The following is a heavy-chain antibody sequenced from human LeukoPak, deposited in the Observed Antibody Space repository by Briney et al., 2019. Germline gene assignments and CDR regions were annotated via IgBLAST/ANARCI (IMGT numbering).Heavy chain of an antibody. Sequence: PSGTLSLTCAVSGGSISSSNWWSWVRQPPGKGLEWIGEIYHSGSTNYNPSLKSRVTISVDTSKNQFSLKLSSVTAADTAVYYCARDVPTQQQPSMMDVWGKGTTVTVSS. V-gene: IGHV4-4*02. D-gene: IGHD6-13*01. CDR1: GGSISSSNW. J-gene: IGHJ6*04. CDR2: IYHSGST. CDR3: ARDVPTQQQPSMMDV.